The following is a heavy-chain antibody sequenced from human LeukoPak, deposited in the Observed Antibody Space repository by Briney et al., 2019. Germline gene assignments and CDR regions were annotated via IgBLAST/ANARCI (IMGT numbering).Heavy chain of an antibody. V-gene: IGHV3-53*01. J-gene: IGHJ4*02. CDR3: AGDSNSHYYFDY. CDR2: IYIAGTT. D-gene: IGHD2-2*01. CDR1: GFAVSSNH. Sequence: GGSLRLSCVASGFAVSSNHMNWVRQAPGKGLEWVSIIYIAGTTHYADSVKGRFTTSRDNSINTVYLQMNSLRAEDTAVYYCAGDSNSHYYFDYWGQGTLVTVSS.